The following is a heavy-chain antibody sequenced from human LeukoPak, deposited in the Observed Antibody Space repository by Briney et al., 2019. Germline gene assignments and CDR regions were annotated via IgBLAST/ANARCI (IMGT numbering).Heavy chain of an antibody. Sequence: GASVKVSCKTSGGTFSSSAITWVRQAPGQGLVWMGRIIPVLNITRYTQKFQGRVTITADTSTSTVYMELSSLRSEETAVYYCARDQGLTAPPPYGLDVWGQGATVIVSS. J-gene: IGHJ6*02. CDR1: GGTFSSSA. V-gene: IGHV1-69*04. CDR3: ARDQGLTAPPPYGLDV. CDR2: IIPVLNIT. D-gene: IGHD5-18*01.